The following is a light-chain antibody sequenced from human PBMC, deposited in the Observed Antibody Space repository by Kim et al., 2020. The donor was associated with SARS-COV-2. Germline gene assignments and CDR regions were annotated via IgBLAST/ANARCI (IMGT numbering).Light chain of an antibody. V-gene: IGLV3-21*04. CDR1: NIGSKS. J-gene: IGLJ2*01. CDR2: YDS. CDR3: QVWDSSSDRVV. Sequence: PGKTARITCGGNNIGSKSVHWYQQKPGQAPVLVIYYDSDRPSGIPERFSGSNSGNTATLTISRVEAGDEADYYCQVWDSSSDRVVFGGGTQLTVL.